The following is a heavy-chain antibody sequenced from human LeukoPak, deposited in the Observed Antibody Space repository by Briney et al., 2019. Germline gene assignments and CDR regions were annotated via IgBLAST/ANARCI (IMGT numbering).Heavy chain of an antibody. CDR2: ISASGGST. V-gene: IGHV3-23*01. CDR1: GFTFNSYA. Sequence: GGSLRLSCAASGFTFNSYAMSWVRQAPGKGLEWVSSISASGGSTYYADSVKGRFTISRDNAKSSVYLQMNSLRAEDTAVYYCARGINSSSYSWAGCDWGQGTLVTVSS. CDR3: ARGINSSSYSWAGCD. J-gene: IGHJ1*01. D-gene: IGHD3-22*01.